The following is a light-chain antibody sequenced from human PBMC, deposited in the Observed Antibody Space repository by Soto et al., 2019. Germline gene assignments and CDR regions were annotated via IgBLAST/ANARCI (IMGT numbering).Light chain of an antibody. CDR2: GNS. V-gene: IGLV1-40*01. CDR3: QSYDSSLSVYVV. Sequence: QSVLTQPPSVSGAPGQRVTISCTGSSSNIGAGYDVHWYQQLPGTAPKLLIYGNSNRPSGVPDRFSGSTSGTSASLAITGLQAEDEADYYCQSYDSSLSVYVVFGGGTKLTVL. CDR1: SSNIGAGYD. J-gene: IGLJ2*01.